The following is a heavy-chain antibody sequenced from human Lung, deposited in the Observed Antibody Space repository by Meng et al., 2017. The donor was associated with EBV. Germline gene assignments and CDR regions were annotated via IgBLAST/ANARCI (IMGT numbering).Heavy chain of an antibody. CDR1: GGSISSGGHY. CDR3: ARAVDTGYFDY. Sequence: QVHLQESGPGLVKPSQTLSLTCTVSGGSISSGGHYWSWIRQHPGKSLEWIGYIYYSGSTYYNPSLKSLVSISVDTSNNQFSLKLSSVTAADTAVYYCARAVDTGYFDYWGQGTLVTVSS. V-gene: IGHV4-31*01. CDR2: IYYSGST. J-gene: IGHJ4*02. D-gene: IGHD5-18*01.